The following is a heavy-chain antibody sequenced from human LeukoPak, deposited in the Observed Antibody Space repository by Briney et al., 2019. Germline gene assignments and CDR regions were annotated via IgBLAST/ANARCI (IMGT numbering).Heavy chain of an antibody. CDR1: GFTFSDYA. V-gene: IGHV3-64D*09. Sequence: PGGSLRLSCSASGFTFSDYAIYWVRQAPGKGLEYVSAISSNGGSTYYADSVKGRFTISRDNSKNTLYLQMSSLRAEDTAVYYCVKAGCSSTRCYGNYWGQGTLVTVSS. D-gene: IGHD2-2*01. CDR2: ISSNGGST. J-gene: IGHJ4*02. CDR3: VKAGCSSTRCYGNY.